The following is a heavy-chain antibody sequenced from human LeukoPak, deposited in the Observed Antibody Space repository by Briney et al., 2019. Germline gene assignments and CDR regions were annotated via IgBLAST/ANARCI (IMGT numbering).Heavy chain of an antibody. D-gene: IGHD6-19*01. J-gene: IGHJ4*02. CDR2: IYYSGST. CDR3: ARHFDVAVAGILGFDY. CDR1: GGSISSYY. V-gene: IGHV4-59*08. Sequence: SETLSLTCTVSGGSISSYYWSWIRQPPGKGLEWIGYIYYSGSTNYNPSLKSRVTISVDTSKNQFSPKLSSVTAADTAVYYCARHFDVAVAGILGFDYWGQGTLVTVSS.